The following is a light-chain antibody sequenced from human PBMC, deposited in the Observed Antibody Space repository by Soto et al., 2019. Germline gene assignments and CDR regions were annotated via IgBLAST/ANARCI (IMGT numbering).Light chain of an antibody. CDR3: KQYGSSPVCS. J-gene: IGKJ3*01. Sequence: IVLTQSPGTLSLSPGERATLSCRASQSVSSSYLAWYQQKPGQAPRLLIYGASSRATGIPDRFSGSGSGTDLTLTISRLEPEDFTVYYCKQYGSSPVCSFAPGNNVNIK. CDR2: GAS. CDR1: QSVSSSY. V-gene: IGKV3-20*01.